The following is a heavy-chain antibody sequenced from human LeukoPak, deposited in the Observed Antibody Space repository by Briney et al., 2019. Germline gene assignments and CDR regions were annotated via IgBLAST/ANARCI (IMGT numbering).Heavy chain of an antibody. J-gene: IGHJ3*02. CDR3: ARGGYCSSTSCYAYTFDI. CDR2: IYHLGST. Sequence: SETLSLTCSVSGYSISNGYYWGWIRQTPGKGLEWIGSIYHLGSTYYNPSLKSRVTISVDTSKNQFSLKLSSVIAADTAVYHCARGGYCSSTSCYAYTFDIWGQGTMVTVSS. D-gene: IGHD2-2*01. CDR1: GYSISNGYY. V-gene: IGHV4-38-2*02.